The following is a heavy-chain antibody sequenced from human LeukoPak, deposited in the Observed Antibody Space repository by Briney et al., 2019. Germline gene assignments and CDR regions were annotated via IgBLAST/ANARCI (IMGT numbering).Heavy chain of an antibody. D-gene: IGHD3-10*01. J-gene: IGHJ4*02. V-gene: IGHV1-2*02. Sequence: ASVKVSCKASGYTFTNYAISWVRQAPGQGLEWMGWINPNSGGTNYAQKFQGRVTMTRDTSISTAYMELSRLRSDDTAVYYCARFGERLRLTPGWGQGTLVTVSS. CDR1: GYTFTNYA. CDR2: INPNSGGT. CDR3: ARFGERLRLTPG.